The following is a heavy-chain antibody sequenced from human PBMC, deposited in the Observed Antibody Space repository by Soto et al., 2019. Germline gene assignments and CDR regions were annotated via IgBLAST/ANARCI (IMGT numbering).Heavy chain of an antibody. V-gene: IGHV3-23*01. J-gene: IGHJ5*02. CDR2: SSGSGGST. Sequence: GASLRLSCAASGFTFSSYALSCVSQAPGKGLEWFSASSGSGGSTYYADSVEGRFTISRDNSKNTLYLQMNSLRAEDTAVYYCAKDLSYGPNWFYPCGQGTLVTVSS. D-gene: IGHD4-17*01. CDR1: GFTFSSYA. CDR3: AKDLSYGPNWFYP.